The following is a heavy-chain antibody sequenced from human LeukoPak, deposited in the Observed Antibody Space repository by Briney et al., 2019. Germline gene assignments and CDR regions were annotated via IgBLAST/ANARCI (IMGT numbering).Heavy chain of an antibody. Sequence: ASVKVPCKASGYTFTSYGISWVRQAPGQGLEWMGWISAYNGNTNYAQKLQGRVTMTTDTSTSTAYMELRSLRSDDTAVYYCARGTSPGVGAPNYFDYWGQGTLVTVSS. V-gene: IGHV1-18*01. CDR2: ISAYNGNT. D-gene: IGHD1-26*01. CDR3: ARGTSPGVGAPNYFDY. J-gene: IGHJ4*02. CDR1: GYTFTSYG.